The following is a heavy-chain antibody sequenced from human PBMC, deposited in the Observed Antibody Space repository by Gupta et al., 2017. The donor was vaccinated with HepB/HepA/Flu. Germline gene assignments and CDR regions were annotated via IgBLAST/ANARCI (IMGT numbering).Heavy chain of an antibody. CDR2: ISKDASDQ. Sequence: QVQLVGSGGGVVQPGTSLRLSCAASGVTFCRYGMDWVRQAPGKGLGWVAVISKDASDQKYADSVKGRFTISRDNSKNTLFLQMNSLRAEDTAVYYCAKGNSGTHYGALDMWGQGTRVIVSS. CDR3: AKGNSGTHYGALDM. V-gene: IGHV3-30*18. CDR1: GVTFCRYG. J-gene: IGHJ3*02. D-gene: IGHD1-26*01.